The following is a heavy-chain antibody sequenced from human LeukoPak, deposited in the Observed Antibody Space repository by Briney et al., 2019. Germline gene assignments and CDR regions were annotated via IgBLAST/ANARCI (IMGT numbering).Heavy chain of an antibody. J-gene: IGHJ5*02. V-gene: IGHV1-2*02. Sequence: ASVKVSCKASGNSFTDKYMHWVRQAPGQGLEWMGWINPNSGGTNYAQKFQGRVTMTTDTSMSTAYMELSRLTSDDTAVYYCARAGGRSWFDPWGQGTLVTVSS. CDR3: ARAGGRSWFDP. CDR2: INPNSGGT. CDR1: GNSFTDKY.